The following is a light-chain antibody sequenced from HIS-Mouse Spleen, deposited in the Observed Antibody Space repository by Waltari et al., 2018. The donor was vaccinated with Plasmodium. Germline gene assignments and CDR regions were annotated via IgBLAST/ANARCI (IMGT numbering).Light chain of an antibody. CDR2: DAS. V-gene: IGKV3-11*01. CDR1: QSVSSY. Sequence: EILLTQSPATLYLSPGERATFSCRASQSVSSYLAWYQQKPGQAPSLLIYDASNRATGIPARFSGSGSGTDFTLTISSLEPEDFAVYYCQQRSNWPRVLTFGGGTKVEIK. J-gene: IGKJ4*01. CDR3: QQRSNWPRVLT.